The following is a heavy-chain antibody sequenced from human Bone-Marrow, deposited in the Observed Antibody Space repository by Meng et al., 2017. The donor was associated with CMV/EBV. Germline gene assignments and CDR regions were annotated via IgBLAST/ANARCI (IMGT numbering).Heavy chain of an antibody. J-gene: IGHJ4*02. CDR2: ISWNSGSI. CDR3: AKGQKIYYDSSGSDY. V-gene: IGHV3-9*01. D-gene: IGHD3-22*01. Sequence: SLKISCAASGFTFDDYAMHWVRQAPGKGLEWVSGISWNSGSIGYADSVKGRFTISRDNSKNTLYLQMNSLRAEDTAVYYCAKGQKIYYDSSGSDYWGQGTLVTVSS. CDR1: GFTFDDYA.